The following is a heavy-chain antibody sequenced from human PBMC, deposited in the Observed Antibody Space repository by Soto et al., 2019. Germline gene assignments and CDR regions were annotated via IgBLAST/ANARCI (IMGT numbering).Heavy chain of an antibody. CDR1: GGTFSSYA. CDR2: IIPIFGTA. D-gene: IGHD4-17*01. J-gene: IGHJ4*02. Sequence: SVKVSCKASGGTFSSYAISWVRQAPGQGLEWMGGIIPIFGTANYAQKFQGRVTLTADESTSTAYMELSSLRSERTAVYYCATHYDDGVNPADYWGQGTLVTV. V-gene: IGHV1-69*13. CDR3: ATHYDDGVNPADY.